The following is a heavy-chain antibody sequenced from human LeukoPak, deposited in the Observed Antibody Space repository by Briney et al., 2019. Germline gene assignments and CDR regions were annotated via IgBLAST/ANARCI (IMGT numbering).Heavy chain of an antibody. Sequence: RSLXLSCAASGFTFSSYGMHWVRQAPGKGLEWVAVIWYDGSNKYYADSVKGRFTISRDNSKNTLYLQMNSLRAEDTAVYYCVRESRSGSYSDFDYWGQGTLVTVSS. CDR3: VRESRSGSYSDFDY. CDR1: GFTFSSYG. V-gene: IGHV3-33*01. CDR2: IWYDGSNK. D-gene: IGHD1-26*01. J-gene: IGHJ4*02.